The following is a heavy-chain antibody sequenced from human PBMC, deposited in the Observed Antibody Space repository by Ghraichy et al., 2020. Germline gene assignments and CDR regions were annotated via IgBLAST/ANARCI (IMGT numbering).Heavy chain of an antibody. CDR3: TAPYNTFW. CDR1: GFTFSNAW. CDR2: IQSKTDGGTT. Sequence: GGSLRLSCAASGFTFSNAWMSWVRQAPGKGLEWVGHIQSKTDGGTTDYAAPVKGRFTISRDDSKNTLYLQMNSLKTEDTAVYYCTAPYNTFWWGQGTLVTVSS. J-gene: IGHJ4*02. D-gene: IGHD1-14*01. V-gene: IGHV3-15*01.